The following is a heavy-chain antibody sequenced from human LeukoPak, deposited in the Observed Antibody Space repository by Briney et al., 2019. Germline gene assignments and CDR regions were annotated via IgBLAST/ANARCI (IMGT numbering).Heavy chain of an antibody. CDR3: ARVGYSGSYYVY. CDR1: GGSFSGYY. V-gene: IGHV4-34*01. J-gene: IGHJ4*02. Sequence: SETLSLTCAVYGGSFSGYYWSWIRQPPGKGLEWIGEINHSGSTNYNPSLKSRVTIPVDTSKNQFSLKLSSVTAADTAVYYCARVGYSGSYYVYWGQGTLVTVSS. CDR2: INHSGST. D-gene: IGHD1-26*01.